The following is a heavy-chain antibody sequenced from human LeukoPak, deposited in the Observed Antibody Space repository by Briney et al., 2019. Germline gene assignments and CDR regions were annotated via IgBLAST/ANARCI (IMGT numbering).Heavy chain of an antibody. CDR2: IKQDGSEK. D-gene: IGHD5-12*01. Sequence: GGSLRLSRAASGFTFSSYWMSWVRQAPGKGLEWVANIKQDGSEKNYVDSVKGRFTISRDNAKNSLELQMNSLRDEDTAVYYCARAGGYASSWAYWGQGTLVTVSS. V-gene: IGHV3-7*01. CDR1: GFTFSSYW. J-gene: IGHJ4*02. CDR3: ARAGGYASSWAY.